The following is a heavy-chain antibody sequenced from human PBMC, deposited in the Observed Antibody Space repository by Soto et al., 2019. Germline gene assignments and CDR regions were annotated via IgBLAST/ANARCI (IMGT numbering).Heavy chain of an antibody. Sequence: SSVKVACKASGGTFSSYAISWLRQAHGKGLEWMGGIIPIFGTANYAQKFQGRVTITADESTSTAYMELSSLRSEDTAVYYCARDHWKTYYYYYGMDVWGQGTTVTVS. CDR2: IIPIFGTA. CDR1: GGTFSSYA. D-gene: IGHD1-1*01. J-gene: IGHJ6*02. CDR3: ARDHWKTYYYYYGMDV. V-gene: IGHV1-69*13.